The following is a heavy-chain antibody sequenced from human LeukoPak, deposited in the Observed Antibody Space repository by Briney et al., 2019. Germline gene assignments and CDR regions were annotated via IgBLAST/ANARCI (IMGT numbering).Heavy chain of an antibody. CDR2: VSPNSGNT. J-gene: IGHJ4*02. Sequence: GASVKVSCKTSGYTFTSYDINWVRQAPGQGFEWMGWVSPNSGNTGYAQKFQGRLTITRNTSNKTAYMELSSLRSEDTAVYHCARMPPGGNSPPDYWGQGTLVTVSS. V-gene: IGHV1-8*03. CDR3: ARMPPGGNSPPDY. D-gene: IGHD2/OR15-2a*01. CDR1: GYTFTSYD.